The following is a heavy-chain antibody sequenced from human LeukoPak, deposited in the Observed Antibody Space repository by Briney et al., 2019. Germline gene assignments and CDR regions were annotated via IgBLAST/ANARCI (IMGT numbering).Heavy chain of an antibody. V-gene: IGHV3-33*08. CDR2: IYFDGSNK. Sequence: GGSLRLSCAASGFTFSNFGMHWVRQAPGKGLEWVSLIYFDGSNKDYGDSVKGRFTISRDNSKNILYLQMDSLRAEDTAVYYCVKDKGTAMVFNPFDMWGQGTLVTVSP. D-gene: IGHD5-18*01. CDR1: GFTFSNFG. CDR3: VKDKGTAMVFNPFDM. J-gene: IGHJ3*02.